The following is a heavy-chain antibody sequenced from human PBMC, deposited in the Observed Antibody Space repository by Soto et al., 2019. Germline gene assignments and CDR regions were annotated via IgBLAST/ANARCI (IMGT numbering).Heavy chain of an antibody. CDR3: SRSPEVGVRGAY. Sequence: EVQLVEPGGGLVKPGGSLRLSCTGSGFPFSAYNINWVRQAPGKGLEWVSSITVGSSHIYQPNSMKGRFTSSRDDAKNSVYLQIDSLRDEDTALYYCSRSPEVGVRGAYWGQGTLVTVSS. D-gene: IGHD3-16*01. CDR2: ITVGSSHI. V-gene: IGHV3-21*01. CDR1: GFPFSAYN. J-gene: IGHJ4*02.